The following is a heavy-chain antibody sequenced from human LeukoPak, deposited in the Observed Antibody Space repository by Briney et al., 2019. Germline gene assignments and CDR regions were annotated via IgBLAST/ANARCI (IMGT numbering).Heavy chain of an antibody. CDR1: GFSFSNFW. J-gene: IGHJ4*02. CDR3: ARAVTVDY. Sequence: GGSLRLTCAASGFSFSNFWMSWVRQAPGKGLEWVANIKQDGSEKYYVDSVKGRFTISRDNAKNSLYLQMNSLRAEDTAVYYCARAVTVDYWGQGTLVTVSS. D-gene: IGHD2-21*02. CDR2: IKQDGSEK. V-gene: IGHV3-7*01.